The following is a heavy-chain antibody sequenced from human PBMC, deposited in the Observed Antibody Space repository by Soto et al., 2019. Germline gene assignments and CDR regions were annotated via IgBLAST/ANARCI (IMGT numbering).Heavy chain of an antibody. CDR2: ISGSGGDT. CDR1: GFTFTSYA. D-gene: IGHD3-3*01. Sequence: EVHLLESGGGLVQPGGSLRLSCSASGFTFTSYAMSWVRQAPGKGLEWVSGISGSGGDTKSADSVKGRFTISRDNFKNMLYLPMNSLRAEDTAVYYCAKHDFWALYNTGLDSWGQGTLVTVSS. V-gene: IGHV3-23*01. CDR3: AKHDFWALYNTGLDS. J-gene: IGHJ4*02.